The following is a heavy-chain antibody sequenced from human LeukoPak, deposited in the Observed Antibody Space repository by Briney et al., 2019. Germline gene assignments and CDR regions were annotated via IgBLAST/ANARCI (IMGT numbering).Heavy chain of an antibody. V-gene: IGHV4-34*01. D-gene: IGHD5-18*01. CDR1: GGSFSGYY. CDR3: ARDQRGYSYGYVPLFDY. J-gene: IGHJ4*02. CDR2: INHSGGT. Sequence: SETLSLTCAVYGGSFSGYYWSWIRQPPGKGLEWIGEINHSGGTNYNPSLKSRVTISVDTSKNQFSLKLSSVTAADTAVYYCARDQRGYSYGYVPLFDYWGQGTLVTVSS.